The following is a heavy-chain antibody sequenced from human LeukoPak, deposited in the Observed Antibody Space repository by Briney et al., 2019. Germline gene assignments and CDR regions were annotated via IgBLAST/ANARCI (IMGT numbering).Heavy chain of an antibody. Sequence: SSETLSLTRALYGGSLRGYYWRWIRQPPRKGLEWIGEINLSGSTNYSPSPKSRLTISVDESKIQFSLKLRSVTAADTAVYDCARGPPTDYCDSCGFYYVYGCWGQGTLVTV. D-gene: IGHD3-22*01. CDR3: ARGPPTDYCDSCGFYYVYGC. CDR2: INLSGST. CDR1: GGSLRGYY. J-gene: IGHJ4*02. V-gene: IGHV4-34*01.